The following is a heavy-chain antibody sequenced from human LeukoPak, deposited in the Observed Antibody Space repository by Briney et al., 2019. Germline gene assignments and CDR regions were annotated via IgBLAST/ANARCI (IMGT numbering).Heavy chain of an antibody. Sequence: TGGSLRLSCAASGFSLSEYNMNWVRQAPGKGLEWISYSSGASVTVHHADSVRGRITISRDNAKNSLYLQMASLRDEDTAVYYCARGVSRYVSGWHFDYWGQGTLVTVSS. CDR1: GFSLSEYN. D-gene: IGHD6-19*01. J-gene: IGHJ4*02. V-gene: IGHV3-48*02. CDR2: SSGASVTV. CDR3: ARGVSRYVSGWHFDY.